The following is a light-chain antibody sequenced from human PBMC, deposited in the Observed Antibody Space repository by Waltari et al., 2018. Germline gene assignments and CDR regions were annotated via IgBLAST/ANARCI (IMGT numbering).Light chain of an antibody. CDR3: MIWHSSAWV. CDR1: SGINVGSYS. CDR2: FKSDSDK. Sequence: QAVLTQPSSLSASPGASASLTCTLRSGINVGSYSIYWYQQKPGSPPKYLLRFKSDSDKQHGSGVPSCFSGSKDASAKAWILLVSGLQSEDEAAYYCMIWHSSAWVFGGGTKLTVL. J-gene: IGLJ3*02. V-gene: IGLV5-45*03.